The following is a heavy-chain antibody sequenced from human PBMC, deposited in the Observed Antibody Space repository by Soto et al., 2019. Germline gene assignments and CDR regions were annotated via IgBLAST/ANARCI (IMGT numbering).Heavy chain of an antibody. Sequence: GGSLRLSCAASGFTFSSYWMHWVRQAPGKGLVWVSRINSDGSSTSYADSVKGRFTISRDNAKNTLYLQMNSLRAEDTAVYYWASRSTVVTPTFDDWGQGTLVTVAS. CDR1: GFTFSSYW. CDR3: ASRSTVVTPTFDD. CDR2: INSDGSST. V-gene: IGHV3-74*01. J-gene: IGHJ4*02. D-gene: IGHD2-21*02.